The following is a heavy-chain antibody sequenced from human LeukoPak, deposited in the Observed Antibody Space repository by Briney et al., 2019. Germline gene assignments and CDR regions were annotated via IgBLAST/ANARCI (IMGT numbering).Heavy chain of an antibody. D-gene: IGHD1-26*01. CDR1: GGTFSSYA. Sequence: RVASVKDSCKASGGTFSSYAISWVRQAPGQGLEWMGRIIPILGIANYAQKFQGRVTITADKSTSTAYMELSSLGSEDTAVYYCARQWELLSYFDYWGQGTLVTVSS. CDR3: ARQWELLSYFDY. CDR2: IIPILGIA. V-gene: IGHV1-69*04. J-gene: IGHJ4*02.